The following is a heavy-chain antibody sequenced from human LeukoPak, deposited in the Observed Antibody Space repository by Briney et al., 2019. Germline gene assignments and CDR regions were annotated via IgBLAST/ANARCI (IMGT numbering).Heavy chain of an antibody. CDR1: GFTFTSYG. Sequence: GGSLRLSCAASGFTFTSYGMHWVRQAPGKGLEWVAFIRYHGSNQYYTDSVKGRFTISRDNSQNTLSLQMNSLRTEDTAMYFCARDLGMGTRINYWGQGTLVTVSS. CDR2: IRYHGSNQ. D-gene: IGHD1/OR15-1a*01. J-gene: IGHJ4*02. CDR3: ARDLGMGTRINY. V-gene: IGHV3-30*02.